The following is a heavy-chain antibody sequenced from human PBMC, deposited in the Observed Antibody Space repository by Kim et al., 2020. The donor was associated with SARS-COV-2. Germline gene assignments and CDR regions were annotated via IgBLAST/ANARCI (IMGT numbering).Heavy chain of an antibody. J-gene: IGHJ6*02. V-gene: IGHV1-3*01. Sequence: FQGRVTITRDTSASTAYMELSSLRSEDTAVYYCARGYGDLTHYYYYGMDVWGQGTTVTVSS. CDR3: ARGYGDLTHYYYYGMDV. D-gene: IGHD4-17*01.